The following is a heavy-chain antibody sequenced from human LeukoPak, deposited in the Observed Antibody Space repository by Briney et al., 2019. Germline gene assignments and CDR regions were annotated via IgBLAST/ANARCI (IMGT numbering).Heavy chain of an antibody. V-gene: IGHV4-34*01. CDR2: INHSGST. CDR3: AREGPRIAARFLQTPPTPLRQTHDY. CDR1: GGSISSYY. J-gene: IGHJ4*02. D-gene: IGHD6-6*01. Sequence: PSETLSLTCTVSGGSISSYYWSWIRQPPGKGLEWIGEINHSGSTNYNPSLKSRVTISVDTSKNQFSLKLSSVTAADTAVYYCAREGPRIAARFLQTPPTPLRQTHDYWGQGTLVTVSS.